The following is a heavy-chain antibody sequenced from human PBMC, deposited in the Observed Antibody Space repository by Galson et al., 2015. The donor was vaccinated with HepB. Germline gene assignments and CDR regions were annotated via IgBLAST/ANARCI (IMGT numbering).Heavy chain of an antibody. J-gene: IGHJ4*02. D-gene: IGHD2-15*01. Sequence: SLRLSCAASGFTFSNYAMSWVRQAPGKGLEWVSTISDRGGTTYYADSVKGRFTLSRDNSKNTLYLQMNSLRAEDTAIYYCAKDHGGGFYYFDSWGQGALVTVSS. CDR1: GFTFSNYA. CDR2: ISDRGGTT. V-gene: IGHV3-23*01. CDR3: AKDHGGGFYYFDS.